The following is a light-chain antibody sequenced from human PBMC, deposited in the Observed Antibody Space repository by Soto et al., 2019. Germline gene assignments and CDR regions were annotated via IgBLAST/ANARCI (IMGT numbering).Light chain of an antibody. V-gene: IGKV1-5*01. CDR2: DVS. Sequence: DIQMTQSPSTLSASVGDRVTITCRASQSISPWLAWYQQKPGKAPKLLIYDVSSLKTGVPSRFSGSGSGTEFTLTISSLQPDDFATYYCQQYITYWTFGLGTKLEIK. CDR1: QSISPW. J-gene: IGKJ1*01. CDR3: QQYITYWT.